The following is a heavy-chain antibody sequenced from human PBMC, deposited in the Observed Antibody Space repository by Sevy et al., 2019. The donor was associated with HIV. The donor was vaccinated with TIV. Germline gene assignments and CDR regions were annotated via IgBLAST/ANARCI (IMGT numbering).Heavy chain of an antibody. CDR1: GFIFSNYA. J-gene: IGHJ6*02. D-gene: IGHD1-26*01. Sequence: GGSLRLSCAASGFIFSNYAMHWVRQAPGKGLEWVAVISYDGINKYYADSVKGRFTISRDNSKNTLYVQMNSLRAEDTAVYYCARDSNSGYYYYYAMDVWGQVTTVTVSS. V-gene: IGHV3-30-3*01. CDR2: ISYDGINK. CDR3: ARDSNSGYYYYYAMDV.